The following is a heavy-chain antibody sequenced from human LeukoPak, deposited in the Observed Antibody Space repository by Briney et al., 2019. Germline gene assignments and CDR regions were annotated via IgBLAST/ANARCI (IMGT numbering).Heavy chain of an antibody. CDR2: ITPSGGT. V-gene: IGHV1-2*02. Sequence: GASVKVSCKASVATFSSYLISWVRQPPGQGLEWMGWITPSGGTNYPQKFQGRVAITTDTSITTAYMGLSRLTSDDTYVYASAKDRYGDGFAHMDYWGQGALVTVSS. J-gene: IGHJ4*02. CDR3: AKDRYGDGFAHMDY. CDR1: VATFSSYL. D-gene: IGHD5-24*01.